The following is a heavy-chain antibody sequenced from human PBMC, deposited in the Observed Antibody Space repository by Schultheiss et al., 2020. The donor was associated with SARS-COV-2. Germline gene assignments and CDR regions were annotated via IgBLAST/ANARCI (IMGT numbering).Heavy chain of an antibody. CDR3: ARGPPYYDFWSGEPRFDY. CDR2: ISSSGSTI. J-gene: IGHJ4*02. V-gene: IGHV3-48*04. Sequence: GGSLRLSCATSGFTFSSYAMSWVRQAPGKGLEWVSYISSSGSTIYYADSVKGRFTISRDNAKNTLYLQMNSLRAEDTAVYYCARGPPYYDFWSGEPRFDYWGQGTLVTVSS. CDR1: GFTFSSYA. D-gene: IGHD3-3*01.